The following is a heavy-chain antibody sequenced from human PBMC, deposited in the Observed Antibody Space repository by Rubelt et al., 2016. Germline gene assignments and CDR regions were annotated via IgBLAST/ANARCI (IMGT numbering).Heavy chain of an antibody. J-gene: IGHJ4*02. CDR1: GFTFSSYA. CDR2: ISYDGSNK. V-gene: IGHV3-30*04. CDR3: ARDRYSSLGYIDY. Sequence: GFTFSSYAMHWVRQAPGKGLEWVAVISYDGSNKYYADSVEGRFTISRDNSKNSLYLQMNSLRAEDTAVFYCARDRYSSLGYIDYWGQGTLVTVSS. D-gene: IGHD6-13*01.